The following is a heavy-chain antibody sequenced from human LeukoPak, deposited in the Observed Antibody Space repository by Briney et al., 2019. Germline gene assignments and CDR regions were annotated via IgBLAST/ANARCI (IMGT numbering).Heavy chain of an antibody. CDR3: ARLTYYYDSSGYYLDY. J-gene: IGHJ4*02. Sequence: GESLKISCKGSGYNFSNYGIGWVRQMPGKGLEWMGLIDPGDSHAIYSPSFQGQVTISADKSISTAYLQWSSLKASDTAMYYCARLTYYYDSSGYYLDYWGQGTLVTVSS. V-gene: IGHV5-51*01. CDR2: IDPGDSHA. D-gene: IGHD3-22*01. CDR1: GYNFSNYG.